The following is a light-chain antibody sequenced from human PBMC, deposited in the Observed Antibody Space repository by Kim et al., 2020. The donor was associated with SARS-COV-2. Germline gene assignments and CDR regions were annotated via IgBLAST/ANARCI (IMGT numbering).Light chain of an antibody. V-gene: IGLV1-51*01. Sequence: QSVLTQPPSVSAAAGQKVTISCSGSSSNMGSNFVSWYQQLPGTAPKLLIYDNNRRPSGIPDRFSGSKSGTSATLGITGLQTGDEADYYCGTWDSSLSAGVFGGGTQLTVL. CDR2: DNN. CDR1: SSNMGSNF. J-gene: IGLJ3*02. CDR3: GTWDSSLSAGV.